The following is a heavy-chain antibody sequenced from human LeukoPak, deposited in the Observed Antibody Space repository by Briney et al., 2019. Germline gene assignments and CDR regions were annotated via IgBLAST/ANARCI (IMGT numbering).Heavy chain of an antibody. Sequence: PGGSLRLSCSASGFTFSSYAMHWVRQAPGKGLEYVSAIGSNGGSTYYADSVKGRFTISRDNSKNTLYLQMSGLRAEDTAVYYCVKDEQQLVAFGYFDYWGQGTLVTVSS. V-gene: IGHV3-64D*06. CDR3: VKDEQQLVAFGYFDY. J-gene: IGHJ4*02. CDR2: IGSNGGST. CDR1: GFTFSSYA. D-gene: IGHD6-6*01.